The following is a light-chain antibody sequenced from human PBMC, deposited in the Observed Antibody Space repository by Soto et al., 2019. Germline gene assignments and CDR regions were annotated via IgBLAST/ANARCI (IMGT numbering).Light chain of an antibody. CDR1: SSDVGGYNY. V-gene: IGLV2-14*01. CDR2: DVS. J-gene: IGLJ2*01. Sequence: QSALTQPASVSGSPGQSITISCTGTSSDVGGYNYVSWYQQHPGKAPKLMIYDVSNRPSGVCNRFSGSKSGTTASLTISGLQAEDEDDYYCSSYTSSSALVVFGGGTKLTVL. CDR3: SSYTSSSALVV.